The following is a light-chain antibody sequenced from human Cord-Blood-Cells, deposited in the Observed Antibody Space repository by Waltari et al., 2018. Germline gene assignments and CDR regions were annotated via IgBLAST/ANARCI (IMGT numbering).Light chain of an antibody. CDR3: QQYYSTPFT. Sequence: DIVMTQSPDSLAVSLGERATINCKSSQSVLYSSNNKNYLAWYQQTPGQPPKLLIYWASTRESGVPDRVSGSGSGTDFTLTISGLQAEDVAVYYCQQYYSTPFTFGPGTKVDIK. CDR2: WAS. V-gene: IGKV4-1*01. CDR1: QSVLYSSNNKNY. J-gene: IGKJ3*01.